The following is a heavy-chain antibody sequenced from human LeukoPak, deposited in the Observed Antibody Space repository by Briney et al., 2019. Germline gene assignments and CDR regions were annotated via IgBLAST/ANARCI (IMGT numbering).Heavy chain of an antibody. V-gene: IGHV1-18*01. Sequence: ASVKVSCKASGYTYINYGISWVRQAPGQGLEWMGWISTYNGNTIYAQKVQGRVNLTTDTSTSTAYMELRSLRSDDTAVYYCARDGRGSRSSWFDPWGQGTLVIVSS. CDR2: ISTYNGNT. D-gene: IGHD3-10*01. J-gene: IGHJ5*02. CDR1: GYTYINYG. CDR3: ARDGRGSRSSWFDP.